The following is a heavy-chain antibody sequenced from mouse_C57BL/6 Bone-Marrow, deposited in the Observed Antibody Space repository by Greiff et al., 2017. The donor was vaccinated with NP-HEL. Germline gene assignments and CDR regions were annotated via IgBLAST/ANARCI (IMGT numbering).Heavy chain of an antibody. J-gene: IGHJ1*03. CDR2: IYPRSGNT. CDR1: GYTFTSYG. V-gene: IGHV1-81*01. CDR3: ALYYGSSSWYFDV. Sequence: QVQLQQSGAELARPGASVKLSCKASGYTFTSYGISWVKQRTGQGLEWIGEIYPRSGNTYYNEKFKGKATLTADKSSSTAYMELRSLTSEDSAVYFCALYYGSSSWYFDVWGTGTTVTVSS. D-gene: IGHD1-1*01.